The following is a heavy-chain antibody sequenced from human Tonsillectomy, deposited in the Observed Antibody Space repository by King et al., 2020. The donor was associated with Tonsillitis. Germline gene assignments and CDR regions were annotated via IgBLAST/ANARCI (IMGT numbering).Heavy chain of an antibody. CDR1: GGSISSSDHY. CDR2: MYYSGSI. Sequence: QLQESGPGVVKPSETLSLTCTVSGGSISSSDHYLAWIRQPPGKGLEWIGYMYYSGSIFYNTSLKSRITISGGTSENRFSLKLSSVTAADTAVYFCARSVSGSFDYWGQGALVTVSS. J-gene: IGHJ4*02. V-gene: IGHV4-39*01. CDR3: ARSVSGSFDY. D-gene: IGHD1-26*01.